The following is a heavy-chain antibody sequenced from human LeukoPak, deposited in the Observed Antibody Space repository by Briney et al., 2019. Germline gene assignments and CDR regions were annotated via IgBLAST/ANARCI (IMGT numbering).Heavy chain of an antibody. CDR1: GFTFDDYA. V-gene: IGHV3-9*01. J-gene: IGHJ4*02. CDR3: AKGGYNWNDAIFDY. CDR2: ISWNSGSI. Sequence: SLRLSCAASGFTFDDYAMHWVRQAPGKGLGGVSGISWNSGSIGYADSVKGRFTISRDNAKDSLYLQMNSLRAEDTALYYCAKGGYNWNDAIFDYWGQGTLVTVSS. D-gene: IGHD1-1*01.